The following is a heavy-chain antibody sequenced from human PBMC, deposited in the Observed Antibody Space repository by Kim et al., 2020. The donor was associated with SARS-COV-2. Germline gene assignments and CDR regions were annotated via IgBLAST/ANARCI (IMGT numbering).Heavy chain of an antibody. CDR1: GGSISSYY. J-gene: IGHJ5*02. D-gene: IGHD1-1*01. V-gene: IGHV4-59*01. CDR3: ARSQLERHQKWFDP. Sequence: SETLSLTCTVSGGSISSYYWSWIRQPPGKGLEWIGYIYYSGSTNYNPSLKSRVTISVDTSKNQFSLKLSSVTAADTAVYYCARSQLERHQKWFDPWGQGTLVTVSS. CDR2: IYYSGST.